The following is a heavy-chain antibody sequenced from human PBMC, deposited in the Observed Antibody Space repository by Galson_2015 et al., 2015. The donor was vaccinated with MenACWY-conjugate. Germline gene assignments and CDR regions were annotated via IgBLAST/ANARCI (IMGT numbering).Heavy chain of an antibody. CDR3: AKDLSGLTYGGYS. D-gene: IGHD1-26*01. J-gene: IGHJ4*02. Sequence: SLRLSCAASGFSFSDFGMNWVRQAPGKGLEWVAFIRYDGSNKYYADSVKGRFTISRDDSKNTLYLQVKSLRPDDTAVYYCAKDLSGLTYGGYSWGQGSPVTVSP. CDR1: GFSFSDFG. V-gene: IGHV3-30*02. CDR2: IRYDGSNK.